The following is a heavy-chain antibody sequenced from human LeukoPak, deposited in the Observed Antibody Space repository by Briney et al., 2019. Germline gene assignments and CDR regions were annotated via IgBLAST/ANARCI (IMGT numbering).Heavy chain of an antibody. V-gene: IGHV4-39*01. CDR2: IYYSGST. Sequence: SETLSLTCTVSGGSISSSSYYWGWIRQPPGKGLEWIGSIYYSGSTYYNPSPKSRVTISVDTSKNQFSLKLSSVTAADTAVYYCARDITTFDYWGQGTLVTVSS. CDR1: GGSISSSSYY. D-gene: IGHD3-3*01. CDR3: ARDITTFDY. J-gene: IGHJ4*02.